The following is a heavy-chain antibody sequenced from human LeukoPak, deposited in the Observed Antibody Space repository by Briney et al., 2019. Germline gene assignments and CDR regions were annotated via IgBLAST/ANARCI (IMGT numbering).Heavy chain of an antibody. CDR1: GYTFTSYD. V-gene: IGHV1-8*01. CDR3: ARVRFIGSSPLNYYMDV. J-gene: IGHJ6*03. D-gene: IGHD1-1*01. Sequence: ASVKVSCKASGYTFTSYDISWVRQATGQGLEWMGWMNPNSGNTGYAQKFQGRVTMTRNTSISTAYMELSSLRSEDTAVYYCARVRFIGSSPLNYYMDVWGKGTTVTVSS. CDR2: MNPNSGNT.